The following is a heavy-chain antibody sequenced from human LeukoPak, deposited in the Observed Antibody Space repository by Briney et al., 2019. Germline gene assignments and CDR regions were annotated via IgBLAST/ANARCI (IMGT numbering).Heavy chain of an antibody. CDR2: FNWNGGST. Sequence: GSLRLSFAASGFTFEDYGMSWVRQTSGKGLEWVPGFNWNGGSTGYADSVKGRFTISRDNAKNSLYLQMNSLRAEDTALYYCARDRGKYYDSSGPFDYWGQGTLVTVPS. CDR3: ARDRGKYYDSSGPFDY. CDR1: GFTFEDYG. V-gene: IGHV3-20*03. J-gene: IGHJ4*02. D-gene: IGHD3-22*01.